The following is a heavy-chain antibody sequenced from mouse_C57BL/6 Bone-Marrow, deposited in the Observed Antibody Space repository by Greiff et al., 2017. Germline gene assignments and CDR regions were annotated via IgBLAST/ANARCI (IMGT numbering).Heavy chain of an antibody. Sequence: EVQLQQSGPELVKPGASVKMSCKASGYTFTDYNMHWVKQSHGKSLEWNGYINPNTGGTSYNQKFKGKATLTVNKSSSTAYMELRSLTSEDSAVYYCARENYDYDVAWFAYWGQGTLVTVSA. CDR1: GYTFTDYN. J-gene: IGHJ3*01. CDR2: INPNTGGT. V-gene: IGHV1-22*01. D-gene: IGHD2-4*01. CDR3: ARENYDYDVAWFAY.